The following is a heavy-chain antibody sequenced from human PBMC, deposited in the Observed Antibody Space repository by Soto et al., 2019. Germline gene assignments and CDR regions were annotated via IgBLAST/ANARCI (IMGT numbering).Heavy chain of an antibody. Sequence: GEALKISCKGSGYSFTSYWIGWVRPMPGKSPEGVGIIYPGDSNTRYSPSLQGQVTISVDKSISTAYLQWSSLKATDTAMYYCARHAYDFWSGHPNPRYYYGMDVWGQGTTVTVSS. CDR2: IYPGDSNT. V-gene: IGHV5-51*01. CDR3: ARHAYDFWSGHPNPRYYYGMDV. J-gene: IGHJ6*02. D-gene: IGHD3-3*01. CDR1: GYSFTSYW.